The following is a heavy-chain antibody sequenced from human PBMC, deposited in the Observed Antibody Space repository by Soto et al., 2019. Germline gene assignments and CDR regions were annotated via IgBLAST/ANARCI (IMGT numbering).Heavy chain of an antibody. V-gene: IGHV1-8*01. Sequence: ASVKVSCKASGYTFTSYDINWVRQATGQGLEWMGWMNPNSGSTIYAQKFQGRVTMTEDTSTDTAYMELSSLRSEDTAVYYCATLIAARPGYYYYGLEVWGQGTTVTVSS. J-gene: IGHJ6*02. CDR1: GYTFTSYD. CDR3: ATLIAARPGYYYYGLEV. CDR2: MNPNSGST. D-gene: IGHD6-6*01.